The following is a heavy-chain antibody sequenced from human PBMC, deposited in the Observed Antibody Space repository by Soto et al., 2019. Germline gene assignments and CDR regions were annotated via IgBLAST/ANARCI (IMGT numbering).Heavy chain of an antibody. D-gene: IGHD5-18*01. CDR1: GGSISSYY. V-gene: IGHV4-59*01. CDR2: IYYSGST. J-gene: IGHJ5*02. CDR3: ASELYSSGNWFDP. Sequence: QVQLQESGPGLVKPSETLSLTCTVSGGSISSYYWSWIRQPPGKGLEWIGYIYYSGSTNYNPSLKSRVTISVDTSKNPFSLTLSSVTAADTAVYYCASELYSSGNWFDPWGQGTLVTVSS.